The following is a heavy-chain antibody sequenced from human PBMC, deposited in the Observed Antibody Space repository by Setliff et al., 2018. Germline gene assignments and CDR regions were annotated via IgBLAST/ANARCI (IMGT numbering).Heavy chain of an antibody. J-gene: IGHJ6*03. CDR2: INPNSGGT. CDR3: ARDQGRLGSYSHFYYMDV. D-gene: IGHD3-16*01. CDR1: GYTLTGYY. V-gene: IGHV1-2*02. Sequence: ASVKVSCKASGYTLTGYYIHWVRQAPGQGLEWMGWINPNSGGTNYAQKFQGRVTMTRDTSISTAYMELSGLRADDTALYYCARDQGRLGSYSHFYYMDVWGKGTTVTVSS.